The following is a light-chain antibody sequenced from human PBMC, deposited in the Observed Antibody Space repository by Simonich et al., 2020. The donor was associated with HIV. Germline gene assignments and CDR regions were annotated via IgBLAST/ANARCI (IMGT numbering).Light chain of an antibody. CDR2: GAS. V-gene: IGKV3-15*01. CDR3: QQYNNWLT. J-gene: IGKJ4*01. CDR1: QSVSSN. Sequence: EIVMTQSPATLSVSPGERATLSCRASQSVSSNLAWYQQKPGQAPRLRIYGASTRATGIPARFSGRGSGTEFTLTISSMQSEDFAVYCCQQYNNWLTFGGGTKVEIK.